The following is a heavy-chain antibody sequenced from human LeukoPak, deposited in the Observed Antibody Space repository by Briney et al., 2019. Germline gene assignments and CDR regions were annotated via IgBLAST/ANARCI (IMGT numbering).Heavy chain of an antibody. D-gene: IGHD3-22*01. CDR1: GGSISSSSYY. V-gene: IGHV4-39*01. J-gene: IGHJ4*02. CDR2: SYYSGST. Sequence: PSETLSLTCTVSGGSISSSSYYWGWIRQPPGKGLEWIGSSYYSGSTYYNPSLKSRVTISVDTSKNQFSLKLSSVTAADTAVYYCARRYYDSSGYFDYWGQGTLVTVSS. CDR3: ARRYYDSSGYFDY.